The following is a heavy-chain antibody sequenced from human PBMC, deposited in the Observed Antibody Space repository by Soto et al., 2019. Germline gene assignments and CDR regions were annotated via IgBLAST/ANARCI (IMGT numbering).Heavy chain of an antibody. V-gene: IGHV4-59*01. D-gene: IGHD2-2*01. Sequence: QVQLQESGPGLVKPSETLSLTCNVSGGSISSYYWSWIRQPPGKGLEYIGHVYNSGSTIHSPSLKSRATISVDTSKNQFSLKLTSVTAADTAVYYCAGGSSLCWECFHHWGQDILITVSS. J-gene: IGHJ1*01. CDR2: VYNSGST. CDR3: AGGSSLCWECFHH. CDR1: GGSISSYY.